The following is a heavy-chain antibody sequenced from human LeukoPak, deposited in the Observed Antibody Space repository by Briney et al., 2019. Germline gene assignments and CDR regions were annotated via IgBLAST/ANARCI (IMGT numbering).Heavy chain of an antibody. CDR1: GFTFSVAA. Sequence: QTGGSLRLSCAASGFTFSVAAMTWVRQAPGKGLEWVSLIGASGESTYYADSVKGRFTISRDNSKNTLSLQMNSLRVEDTAMYFRAKDIQLSTWGLGTMVTVSS. J-gene: IGHJ3*01. CDR3: AKDIQLST. D-gene: IGHD5-24*01. V-gene: IGHV3-23*01. CDR2: IGASGEST.